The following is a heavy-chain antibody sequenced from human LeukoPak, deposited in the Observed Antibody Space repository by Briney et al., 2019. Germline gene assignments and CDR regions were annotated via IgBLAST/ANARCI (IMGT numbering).Heavy chain of an antibody. Sequence: PSETLSLTCTVSGGSISSSSYYWGWIRQPPGKGLEWIGSIYYSGSTYYNPSLKSRVTISVDTSKNQFSLKLSSVTAADTAVYYCAGTGNYYYYGMDVWGQGTMVTVSS. CDR1: GGSISSSSYY. CDR2: IYYSGST. V-gene: IGHV4-39*01. J-gene: IGHJ6*02. CDR3: AGTGNYYYYGMDV.